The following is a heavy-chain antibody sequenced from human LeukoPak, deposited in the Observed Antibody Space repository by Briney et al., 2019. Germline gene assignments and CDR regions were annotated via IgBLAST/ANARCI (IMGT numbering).Heavy chain of an antibody. CDR2: IYYSGST. Sequence: SETPSLTCTVSGGSISSYYWSWIRQPPGKGQEWIGFIYYSGSTNYNPSLESRVTISVDTSKNQFSLKLSSVTAADTAIYYCARHSGSYPHYFDHWGQGTLVTVSS. CDR1: GGSISSYY. V-gene: IGHV4-59*08. D-gene: IGHD1-26*01. J-gene: IGHJ4*02. CDR3: ARHSGSYPHYFDH.